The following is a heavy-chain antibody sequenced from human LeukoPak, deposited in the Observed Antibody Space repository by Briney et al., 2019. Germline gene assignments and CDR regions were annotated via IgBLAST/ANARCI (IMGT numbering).Heavy chain of an antibody. D-gene: IGHD2/OR15-2a*01. J-gene: IGHJ4*02. CDR1: GGSFSGYD. Sequence: SETLSLTCAVYGGSFSGYDWSWIRQPPEKGLEWIGYIYYSGSTNYNPSLKSRVTISVDTSKNQFSLKLSSVTAADTAVYYCARHARNKYYFDYWGQGTLVTVSS. CDR2: IYYSGST. V-gene: IGHV4-59*08. CDR3: ARHARNKYYFDY.